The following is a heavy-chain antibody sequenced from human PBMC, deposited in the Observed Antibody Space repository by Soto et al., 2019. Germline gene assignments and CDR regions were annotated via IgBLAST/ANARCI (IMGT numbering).Heavy chain of an antibody. D-gene: IGHD3-9*01. CDR3: ARGRGPVLRYFDWLYWLDP. CDR1: GYTFTSYG. CDR2: ISAYNGNT. J-gene: IGHJ5*02. Sequence: GASVKVSCKASGYTFTSYGISWVRQAPGQGLEWMGWISAYNGNTNYAQKLQGRVTMTTDTSTSTAYMELRSLRSDDTAVYYCARGRGPVLRYFDWLYWLDPWGQGTLVTVSS. V-gene: IGHV1-18*01.